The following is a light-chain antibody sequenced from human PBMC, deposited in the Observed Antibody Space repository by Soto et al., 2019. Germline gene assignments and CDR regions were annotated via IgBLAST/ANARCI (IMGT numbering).Light chain of an antibody. Sequence: QSVLTQPSSVSGSPGQSITISCTGTSSDVGGYNYVSWYQQHPGKAPKLMIYDVSNRPSGVSNRFSGSKSGNTASLTSSGLQAVDEADYHCGSYTSSSTLDVVFGGGIQLTVL. V-gene: IGLV2-14*01. CDR3: GSYTSSSTLDVV. CDR1: SSDVGGYNY. CDR2: DVS. J-gene: IGLJ2*01.